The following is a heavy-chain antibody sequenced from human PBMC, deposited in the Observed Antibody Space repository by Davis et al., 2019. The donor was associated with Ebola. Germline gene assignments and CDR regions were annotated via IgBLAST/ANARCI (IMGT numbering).Heavy chain of an antibody. Sequence: PGGSLRLSCAASGFTFSSYWMSWVRQAPGKGLEWVANIKQDGSEKYYVDSVRGRFTISRDNAKNSVYLQMNSLRVEDTAIYYCARVGGSMFGYWGQGTLVTVSS. CDR2: IKQDGSEK. CDR3: ARVGGSMFGY. CDR1: GFTFSSYW. J-gene: IGHJ4*02. V-gene: IGHV3-7*01. D-gene: IGHD3-10*02.